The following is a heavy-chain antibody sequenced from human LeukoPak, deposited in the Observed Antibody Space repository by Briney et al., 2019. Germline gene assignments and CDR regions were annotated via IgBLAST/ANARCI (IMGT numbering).Heavy chain of an antibody. Sequence: GGSLRLSCAASGFTFSKYAMSWVRQAPGQGLEWVSAISGSGGSTYYADSVKGRFTISRDNSKNTLYLQMNSLRAEDTAVYYCAKDPYSGSYYDYWGQGTLVTVSS. CDR3: AKDPYSGSYYDY. V-gene: IGHV3-23*01. D-gene: IGHD1-26*01. J-gene: IGHJ4*02. CDR2: ISGSGGST. CDR1: GFTFSKYA.